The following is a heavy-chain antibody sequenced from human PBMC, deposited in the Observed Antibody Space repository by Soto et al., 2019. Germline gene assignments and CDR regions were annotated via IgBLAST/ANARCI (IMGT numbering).Heavy chain of an antibody. V-gene: IGHV5-51*01. Sequence: RGESLKISCKASGYSFSFYWIGWVRQMPGKGLEWMAIMYPDDSDIRYSPSFEAHVTISADKSTSTAFLQWSSLKASDTAMYYCATAYVYDFENSNYYRDAFDTWGQATLVTVSS. CDR2: MYPDDSDI. CDR1: GYSFSFYW. J-gene: IGHJ3*02. D-gene: IGHD3-22*01. CDR3: ATAYVYDFENSNYYRDAFDT.